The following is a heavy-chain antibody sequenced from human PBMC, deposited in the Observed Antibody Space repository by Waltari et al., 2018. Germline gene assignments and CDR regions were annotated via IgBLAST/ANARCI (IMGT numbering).Heavy chain of an antibody. CDR2: INPKSGNT. CDR3: ARVHYDFWSGYYI. V-gene: IGHV1-8*02. CDR1: GYPFSDYD. Sequence: QMQLVQSGAEVKKPGASVKVSCKASGYPFSDYDINWVRQATGHGLEWMGLINPKSGNTVSAKNFQDRVTITRDPSTSTVYMELSSLRSDDAAVYYCARVHYDFWSGYYIWGQGTLVTVPS. J-gene: IGHJ4*02. D-gene: IGHD3-3*01.